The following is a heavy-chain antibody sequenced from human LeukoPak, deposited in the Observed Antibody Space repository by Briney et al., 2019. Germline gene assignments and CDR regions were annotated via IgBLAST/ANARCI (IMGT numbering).Heavy chain of an antibody. Sequence: GESLKISCKGSGYSFTSYWIGWVRQMPGKGLEWMGIIYPGDSDTRYSPSFQGQVTISADKSISTAYLQWSSLKASDTAMYYCARHSSPMWFRDGYNHPFDYWGQGTLVTVSS. CDR1: GYSFTSYW. V-gene: IGHV5-51*01. CDR2: IYPGDSDT. CDR3: ARHSSPMWFRDGYNHPFDY. D-gene: IGHD5-24*01. J-gene: IGHJ4*02.